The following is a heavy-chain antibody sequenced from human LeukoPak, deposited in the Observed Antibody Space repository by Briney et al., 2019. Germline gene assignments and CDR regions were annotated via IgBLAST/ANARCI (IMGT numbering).Heavy chain of an antibody. CDR1: GFTFGNSR. V-gene: IGHV3-74*01. D-gene: IGHD1-14*01. CDR2: INADGSTA. Sequence: GGSLRLSCAASGFTFGNSRVHWVRQAPGKGLVWVSLINADGSTATYADSVKGRFTISRDNARNTLSLQMNSLTIEDTAVYYCVVVVEPPDSDGFDVWGQGTMITVSS. J-gene: IGHJ3*01. CDR3: VVVVEPPDSDGFDV.